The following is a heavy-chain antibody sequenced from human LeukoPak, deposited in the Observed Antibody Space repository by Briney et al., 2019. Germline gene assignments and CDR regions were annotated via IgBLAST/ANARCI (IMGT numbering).Heavy chain of an antibody. CDR3: AKGHLSILFPFDS. Sequence: GGSLRLSCAASGLTFSGYAMSWVRQAPGQGLEWVSGISGSGGDTYYAGSVKGRFTISRDNSKNALYLQMNSLRVDDTAVYYCAKGHLSILFPFDSWGQGTLVTVSS. CDR2: ISGSGGDT. CDR1: GLTFSGYA. D-gene: IGHD2-21*01. V-gene: IGHV3-23*01. J-gene: IGHJ4*02.